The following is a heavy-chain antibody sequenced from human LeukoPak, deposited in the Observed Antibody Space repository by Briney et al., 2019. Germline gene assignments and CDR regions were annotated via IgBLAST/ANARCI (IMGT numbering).Heavy chain of an antibody. CDR1: GFTFSSYA. CDR3: AGDSTGYYWAY. Sequence: GGSLRLSCAASGFTFSSYAMSWVRQAPGNGLEWVANIKQDGSEKYYVDSVKGRFTISRDNAKNSLYLQMNSLRAEDTAVYYCAGDSTGYYWAYWGQGTLVTVSS. D-gene: IGHD3-22*01. CDR2: IKQDGSEK. J-gene: IGHJ4*02. V-gene: IGHV3-7*01.